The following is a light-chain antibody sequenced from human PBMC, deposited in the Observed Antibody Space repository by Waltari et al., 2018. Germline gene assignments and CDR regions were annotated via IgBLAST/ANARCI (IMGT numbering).Light chain of an antibody. CDR3: QQYNNWPWT. CDR1: QSVGSN. J-gene: IGKJ1*01. CDR2: SAS. Sequence: EIVMTQSPATLSVSLGERATPSCRASQSVGSNYLAWYQQTPGQAPRLLISSASTRATGVPARFSGSGSGTEFTLTISSLQSEDFAIYYCQQYNNWPWTFGQGTKVEI. V-gene: IGKV3-15*01.